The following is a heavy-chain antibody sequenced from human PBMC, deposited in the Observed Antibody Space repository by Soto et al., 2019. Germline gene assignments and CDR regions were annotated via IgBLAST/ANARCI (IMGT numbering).Heavy chain of an antibody. CDR3: ARDYRGDYVRVGWFDP. V-gene: IGHV1-46*01. J-gene: IGHJ5*02. CDR2: INPSGGST. CDR1: GYTFTSYY. D-gene: IGHD4-17*01. Sequence: RASVKVSCKASGYTFTSYYMHWVRQAPGQGLEWMGIINPSGGSTSYAQKFQGRVTMTRDTSTSTVYMELSSLRSEDTAVYYCARDYRGDYVRVGWFDPWGQGTLVTVSS.